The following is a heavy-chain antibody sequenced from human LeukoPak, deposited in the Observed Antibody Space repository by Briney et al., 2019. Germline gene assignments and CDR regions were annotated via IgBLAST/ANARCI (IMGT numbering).Heavy chain of an antibody. CDR1: GFTFSDYD. Sequence: GGSLRLSCVASGFTFSDYDMNWVRQAPMKGLEWVSAIRGNGDTTYYADSVKGRFAISRDNSKNTLYLQMNSLRAEDTAVYYCARGVEPLAANTLAYWGQGTLVTVSS. J-gene: IGHJ4*02. CDR2: IRGNGDTT. D-gene: IGHD1-14*01. V-gene: IGHV3-23*01. CDR3: ARGVEPLAANTLAY.